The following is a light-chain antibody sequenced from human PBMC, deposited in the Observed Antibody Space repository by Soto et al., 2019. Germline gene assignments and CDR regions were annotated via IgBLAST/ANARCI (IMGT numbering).Light chain of an antibody. CDR2: DDN. J-gene: IGLJ2*01. CDR3: GTWDHILGAV. CDR1: FSNIGSDY. Sequence: QSVLTQPPSVSAAPGQKVTISCSGRFSNIGSDYVAWYQQFPGTAPKLLIHDDNKRASGIPDRFSGSKSGTSATLDITGLQTGDEADYYCGTWDHILGAVFGGGTKVTVL. V-gene: IGLV1-51*01.